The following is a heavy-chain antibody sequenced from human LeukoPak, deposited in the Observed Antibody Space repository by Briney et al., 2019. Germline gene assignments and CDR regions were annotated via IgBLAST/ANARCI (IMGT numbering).Heavy chain of an antibody. CDR1: GYTFTSYY. J-gene: IGHJ4*02. CDR2: IIPIFGTA. V-gene: IGHV1-69*13. D-gene: IGHD1-26*01. Sequence: GASVKVSCKASGYTFTSYYMHWVRQAPGQGLEWMGGIIPIFGTANYAQKFQGRVTITADESTSTAYMELSSLRSEDTAVYYCARDLGHSSGSYLERGYYFDYWGQGTLVTVSS. CDR3: ARDLGHSSGSYLERGYYFDY.